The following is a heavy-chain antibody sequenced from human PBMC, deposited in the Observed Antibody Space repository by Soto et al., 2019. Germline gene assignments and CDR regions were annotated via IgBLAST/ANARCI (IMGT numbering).Heavy chain of an antibody. V-gene: IGHV3-7*04. Sequence: EVHLVESGGDLVQPGGSLRLSCVASGFTFSSHWMTWVRQAPGKGLEWVANIKADGSDIYYADSVKGRFTISRDNAKKSLYLQMNSLRAEDTAVYYCGRDSGTFHIDYWGQGTLVTVSS. D-gene: IGHD1-26*01. CDR2: IKADGSDI. CDR3: GRDSGTFHIDY. J-gene: IGHJ4*02. CDR1: GFTFSSHW.